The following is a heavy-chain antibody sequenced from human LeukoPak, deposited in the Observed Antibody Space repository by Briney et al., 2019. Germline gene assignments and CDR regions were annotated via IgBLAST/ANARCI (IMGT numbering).Heavy chain of an antibody. CDR3: ARGGTGEVPFDY. Sequence: GGSLRLSCAASGFTFSTYGMNWVRQAPGKGLEWVSSISSSGTYIYYADSVKGRFTISRDNAKNSLYLQMNSLRAEDTAVYYCARGGTGEVPFDYWGQGTLATVSS. CDR2: ISSSGTYI. CDR1: GFTFSTYG. D-gene: IGHD7-27*01. J-gene: IGHJ4*02. V-gene: IGHV3-21*01.